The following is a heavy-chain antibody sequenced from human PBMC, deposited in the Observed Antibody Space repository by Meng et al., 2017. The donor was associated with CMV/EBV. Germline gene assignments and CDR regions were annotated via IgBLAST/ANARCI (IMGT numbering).Heavy chain of an antibody. CDR2: IYYSGST. Sequence: QLQAEGACRGVVTPSATLSYTCTVSGGSISSSSSYWGWIRQPPGKGLEWIGSIYYSGSTYYNPSLKSRVTISVDTSKNQFSLKLSSVTAADTAVYYCARVRNGGYWGGPRYYFDYWGQGTLVTVSS. D-gene: IGHD5-12*01. CDR3: ARVRNGGYWGGPRYYFDY. CDR1: GGSISSSSSY. V-gene: IGHV4-39*07. J-gene: IGHJ4*02.